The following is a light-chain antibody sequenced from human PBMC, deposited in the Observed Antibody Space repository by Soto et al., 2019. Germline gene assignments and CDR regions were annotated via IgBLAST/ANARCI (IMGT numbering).Light chain of an antibody. CDR1: QGISSY. Sequence: DIQLTQSPSFLSASVGDRVTITCRASQGISSYLAWFQQKPGKAPKLLIYAASILESGVPSRFSGSGSGTEFTLTISSLQPEHFASYYCQQVNNYPRTFGPGTKVDIK. CDR3: QQVNNYPRT. V-gene: IGKV1-9*01. J-gene: IGKJ3*01. CDR2: AAS.